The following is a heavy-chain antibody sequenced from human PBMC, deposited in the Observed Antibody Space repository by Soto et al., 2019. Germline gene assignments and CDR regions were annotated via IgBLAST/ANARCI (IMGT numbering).Heavy chain of an antibody. V-gene: IGHV5-51*01. CDR2: IYPGDSDT. CDR3: ARLSTTYCSSTSCPDD. D-gene: IGHD2-2*01. J-gene: IGHJ4*02. Sequence: ESLKISCEGSGYRFPSYWIAWVRQMPGKGLEWMGIIYPGDSDTRYSPSFQGQVTISADKSISTAYLQWRSLKASDTAMYYCARLSTTYCSSTSCPDDWGQGTLVTVSS. CDR1: GYRFPSYW.